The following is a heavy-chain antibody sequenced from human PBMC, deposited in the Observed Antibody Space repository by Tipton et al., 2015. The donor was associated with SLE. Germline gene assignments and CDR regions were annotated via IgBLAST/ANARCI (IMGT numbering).Heavy chain of an antibody. V-gene: IGHV4-39*01. J-gene: IGHJ3*02. CDR3: ARLPWGSGAFDI. CDR1: GGSISSSSYY. D-gene: IGHD7-27*01. CDR2: IYYSGSI. Sequence: TLSLTCTVSGGSISSSSYYWGWIRQPPGKGLEWIGNIYYSGSIYYNPSLKSRVTISVDTSKNQFSLKLSSVTAADTAVYYCARLPWGSGAFDIWGQGTMVTVSS.